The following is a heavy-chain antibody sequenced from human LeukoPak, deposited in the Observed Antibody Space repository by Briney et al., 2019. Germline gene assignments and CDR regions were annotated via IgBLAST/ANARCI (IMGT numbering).Heavy chain of an antibody. V-gene: IGHV3-66*01. CDR1: GFTFSRYS. CDR3: ARAGPSSSWHQFDY. CDR2: IYSGGRT. J-gene: IGHJ4*02. Sequence: GGSLRLSCAASGFTFSRYSMNWVRQAPGKGLEWVSVIYSGGRTYYADSVKGRFTISRDNSKNTLYLQMNRLRAEDTAVYYCARAGPSSSWHQFDYWGQGTLVTVSS. D-gene: IGHD6-13*01.